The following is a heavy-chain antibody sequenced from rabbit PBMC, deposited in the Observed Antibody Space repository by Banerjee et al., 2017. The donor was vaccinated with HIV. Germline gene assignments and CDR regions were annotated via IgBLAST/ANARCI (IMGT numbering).Heavy chain of an antibody. D-gene: IGHD4-2*01. J-gene: IGHJ4*01. CDR1: GFSFSNKAV. CDR2: INAITGKA. Sequence: QEQLVESGGGLVKPEGSLKLSCTASGFSFSNKAVMCWVRQAPGKGLEWIACINAITGKAVYANWAKGRSTFSKSSSTTVTLHMTSLTVADTATYFCARDAAGREDFNLWGPGTLVTVS. CDR3: ARDAAGREDFNL. V-gene: IGHV1S45*01.